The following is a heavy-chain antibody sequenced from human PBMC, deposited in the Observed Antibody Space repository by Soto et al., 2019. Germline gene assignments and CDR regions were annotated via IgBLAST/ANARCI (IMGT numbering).Heavy chain of an antibody. CDR1: GYTFTTYA. CDR2: INAGNGKT. V-gene: IGHV1-3*01. CDR3: ARAGDDCSTTNCYMIDY. D-gene: IGHD2-2*02. Sequence: QVQLVQSGVAVKKPGASVKVSCKASGYTFTTYAMHWVRQAPGQRLEWMGWINAGNGKTKYSQKFQGRVTITSDTSATSAYMELSSLRSEDTAVYYCARAGDDCSTTNCYMIDYWGQGTLVTVSS. J-gene: IGHJ4*02.